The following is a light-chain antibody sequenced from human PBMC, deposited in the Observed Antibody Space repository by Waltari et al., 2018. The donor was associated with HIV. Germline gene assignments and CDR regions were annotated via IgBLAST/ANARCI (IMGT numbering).Light chain of an antibody. V-gene: IGKV2-28*01. Sequence: DIVMTQSPLALAVTPGERASISCRSSRSLLQSNGYNYLDWYLQKPGQSPQRLIYFATNRASGAPDRFSGSGSGRDFTLKISRVEAEDVGVYYCMEALEVTFGQGTKVEIK. CDR3: MEALEVT. J-gene: IGKJ1*01. CDR1: RSLLQSNGYNY. CDR2: FAT.